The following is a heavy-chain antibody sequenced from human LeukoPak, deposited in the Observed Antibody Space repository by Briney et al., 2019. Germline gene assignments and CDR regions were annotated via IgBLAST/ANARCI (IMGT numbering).Heavy chain of an antibody. CDR3: ARDDRRDDFWSGYFYYYYYYGMDV. CDR1: GFTFSSYA. Sequence: GRSLRLSCAASGFTFSSYAMHWVRQAPGKGLEWVAVISYDGSNKYYADSVKGRFTISRDNSKNTLYLQMNSRRAEDTAVCYCARDDRRDDFWSGYFYYYYYYGMDVWGQGTTVTVSS. V-gene: IGHV3-30-3*01. D-gene: IGHD3-3*01. J-gene: IGHJ6*02. CDR2: ISYDGSNK.